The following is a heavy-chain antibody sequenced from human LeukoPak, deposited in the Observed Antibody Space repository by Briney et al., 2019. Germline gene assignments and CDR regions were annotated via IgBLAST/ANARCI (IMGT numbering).Heavy chain of an antibody. V-gene: IGHV3-30*02. Sequence: PGGSLRLSCVTSGFIFSHYGFHWVRQAPGKGLEWVALIRPDANKKSYPDSVKGRFTVSRDNSENTVYLQMNSLRAEDTAMYYCVVVMVPAALWQFDLWGRSTQVTVSS. J-gene: IGHJ2*01. CDR1: GFIFSHYG. D-gene: IGHD2-2*01. CDR2: IRPDANKK. CDR3: VVVMVPAALWQFDL.